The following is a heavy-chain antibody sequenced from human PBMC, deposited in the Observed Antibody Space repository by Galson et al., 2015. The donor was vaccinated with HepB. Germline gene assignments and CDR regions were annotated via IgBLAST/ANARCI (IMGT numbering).Heavy chain of an antibody. J-gene: IGHJ4*02. CDR2: IYYSGIT. CDR1: GDAIDSRTYY. D-gene: IGHD3-22*01. Sequence: SETLSLTCTVSGDAIDSRTYYWGWIRQPPGKGLEWIVNIYYSGITYYNPSLKRRVTISVDTSKNQFSLRLTSVTAADTAVYYCARALYYYDRSSPFDYWGQGTLVTVSS. V-gene: IGHV4-39*01. CDR3: ARALYYYDRSSPFDY.